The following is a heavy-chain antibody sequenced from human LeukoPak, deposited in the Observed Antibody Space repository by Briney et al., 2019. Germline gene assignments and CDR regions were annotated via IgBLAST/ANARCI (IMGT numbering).Heavy chain of an antibody. D-gene: IGHD3-16*01. CDR3: ARHTSYDYVRIDY. CDR1: GGSISSYY. J-gene: IGHJ4*02. CDR2: IYYSGST. Sequence: SETLSLTCTVSGGSISSYYRSWIRQPPGKGLEWIGYIYYSGSTNYNPSLKSRVTISVDTSKNQFSLKLSSVTAADTAVYYCARHTSYDYVRIDYWGQGTLVTVSS. V-gene: IGHV4-59*08.